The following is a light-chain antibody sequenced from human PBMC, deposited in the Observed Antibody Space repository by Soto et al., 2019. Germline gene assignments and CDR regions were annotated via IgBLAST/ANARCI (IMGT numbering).Light chain of an antibody. CDR2: AAS. CDR1: QSISSY. Sequence: DIQMTQSPSSLSASVGDRVTITCRASQSISSYLNWYQQKPGKAPKVLIYAASSLQSGVTSRFSGSGSGTDFTLTISSLQPEDFATYYCQQSYSIPWTFGQGTKVEIK. CDR3: QQSYSIPWT. V-gene: IGKV1-39*01. J-gene: IGKJ1*01.